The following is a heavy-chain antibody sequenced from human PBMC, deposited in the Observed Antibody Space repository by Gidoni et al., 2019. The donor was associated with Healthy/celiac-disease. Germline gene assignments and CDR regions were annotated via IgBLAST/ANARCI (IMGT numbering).Heavy chain of an antibody. V-gene: IGHV3-7*01. CDR2: IKQDGSEK. Sequence: EVQLVESGGGLVQPGGSLRLSCAASGFPFSSYWMSWVRQAPGKGLEWVANIKQDGSEKYYVDSVKGRFTISRDNAKNSLYLQMNSLRAEDTAVYYCARDWGGDFWSGYVENYYYGMDVWGQGTTVTVSS. D-gene: IGHD3-3*01. CDR1: GFPFSSYW. CDR3: ARDWGGDFWSGYVENYYYGMDV. J-gene: IGHJ6*02.